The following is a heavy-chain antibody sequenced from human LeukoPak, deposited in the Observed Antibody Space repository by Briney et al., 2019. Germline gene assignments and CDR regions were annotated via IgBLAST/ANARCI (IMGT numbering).Heavy chain of an antibody. D-gene: IGHD1-1*01. Sequence: GGSLRLSCAASGFTFDDYAMHWVRHAPGKGLEWVSGISWNSDSIAYADSVKGRFIIFRDNTKNSLYLEMNSLRPEDMALYYCAKDIASRRDGYFDLWGRGTLVTVSS. J-gene: IGHJ2*01. CDR2: ISWNSDSI. CDR3: AKDIASRRDGYFDL. CDR1: GFTFDDYA. V-gene: IGHV3-9*03.